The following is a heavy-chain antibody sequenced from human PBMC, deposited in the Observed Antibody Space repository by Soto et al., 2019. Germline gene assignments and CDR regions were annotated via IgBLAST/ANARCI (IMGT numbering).Heavy chain of an antibody. CDR3: ARDEVPAANWLDP. CDR1: GYIFINYG. V-gene: IGHV1-18*01. J-gene: IGHJ5*02. Sequence: ASVKVSCKASGYIFINYGTTWVRQAPGQGLEWMGWISGYNGNTNHAQKFQGRVTMTTDTSTSTAYMELRSLGFDDTAVYYCARDEVPAANWLDPWGQGTLVTVSS. D-gene: IGHD2-2*01. CDR2: ISGYNGNT.